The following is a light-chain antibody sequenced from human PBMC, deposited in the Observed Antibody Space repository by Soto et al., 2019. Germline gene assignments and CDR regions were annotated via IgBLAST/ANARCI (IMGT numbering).Light chain of an antibody. CDR3: NSYTSKSTGV. Sequence: QSALTQPASVSGSPGQSITISCTGTSSDVGGYNYVSWYQQHPGKAPKLIIYEVSNQPSGVSNRFSGSKSGNTASLTISGLQAEDEADYYCNSYTSKSTGVFGTGTKLTV. CDR1: SSDVGGYNY. V-gene: IGLV2-14*01. CDR2: EVS. J-gene: IGLJ1*01.